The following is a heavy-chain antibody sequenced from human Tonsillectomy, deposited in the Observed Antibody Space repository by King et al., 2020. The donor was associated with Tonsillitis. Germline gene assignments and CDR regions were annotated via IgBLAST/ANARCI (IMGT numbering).Heavy chain of an antibody. Sequence: VQLQESGPGLVKPSETLSLTCTVSGGSISSYYWSWIRQPAGKGLEWIGRIYTSGSTNYNPSLKSRVTMSVDTSKNKFSLQLSTVTAADTAVYYCARVTDYDFLSGFQTGAFDIWGQGTMVTVSS. J-gene: IGHJ3*02. V-gene: IGHV4-4*07. D-gene: IGHD3-3*01. CDR1: GGSISSYY. CDR2: IYTSGST. CDR3: ARVTDYDFLSGFQTGAFDI.